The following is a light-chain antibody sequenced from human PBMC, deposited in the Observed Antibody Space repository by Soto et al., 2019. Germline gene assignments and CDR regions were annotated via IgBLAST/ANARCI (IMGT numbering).Light chain of an antibody. J-gene: IGLJ1*01. Sequence: QSALTQPRSVSGSPGQSVTIYCTGTSSDVGGYNYVSWYQQHPGKAPKLMIYDVSKRPSGVPDRFSGSKSGNTASLTISGLQAEDEADYYCCSYAGSYTNVFGTVTKLTVL. CDR3: CSYAGSYTNV. CDR1: SSDVGGYNY. V-gene: IGLV2-11*01. CDR2: DVS.